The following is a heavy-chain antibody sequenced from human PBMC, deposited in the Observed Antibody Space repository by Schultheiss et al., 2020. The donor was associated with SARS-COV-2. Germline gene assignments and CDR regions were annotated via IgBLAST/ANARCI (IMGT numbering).Heavy chain of an antibody. V-gene: IGHV4-39*01. CDR2: IYYSGST. Sequence: GSLRLSCTVSGGSISSSSYYWGWIRQPPGKGLEWIGSIYYSGSTYYNPSLKSRVTISVDTSKNQFSLKLSSVTAADTAVYYCARHPLTEHLAYLTPRGSPFDYWGQGTLVTVSS. CDR3: ARHPLTEHLAYLTPRGSPFDY. D-gene: IGHD1/OR15-1a*01. CDR1: GGSISSSSYY. J-gene: IGHJ4*02.